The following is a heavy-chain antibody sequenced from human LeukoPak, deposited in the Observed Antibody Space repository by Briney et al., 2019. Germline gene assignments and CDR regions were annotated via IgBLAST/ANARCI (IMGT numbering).Heavy chain of an antibody. CDR3: ARNGGGLDH. Sequence: ASVKVSCKASGYTFTGYYMHWVRQAPGQRLEWMGRINPNSGGTNYAQKFQGRVTMTRDTSISTVYMELGSLTSDDTAVCYCARNGGGLDHWGQGTLVTVSS. J-gene: IGHJ4*02. D-gene: IGHD2-8*01. CDR1: GYTFTGYY. V-gene: IGHV1-2*06. CDR2: INPNSGGT.